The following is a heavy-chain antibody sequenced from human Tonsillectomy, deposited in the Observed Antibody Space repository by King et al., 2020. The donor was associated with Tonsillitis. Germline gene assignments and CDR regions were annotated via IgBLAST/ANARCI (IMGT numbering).Heavy chain of an antibody. V-gene: IGHV1-3*01. CDR3: ARSPLVVPADMDY. CDR1: GYTFSDYS. J-gene: IGHJ4*02. D-gene: IGHD2-2*01. Sequence: QLVQSGAEVKKPGASVKVSCKASGYTFSDYSMHWVRQAPGQGLEWMGWINAAIGDTKYSQKFQGRVTITKDTSANTASMELTSLIYEDTAVYYCARSPLVVPADMDYWGXXXXLTXSS. CDR2: INAAIGDT.